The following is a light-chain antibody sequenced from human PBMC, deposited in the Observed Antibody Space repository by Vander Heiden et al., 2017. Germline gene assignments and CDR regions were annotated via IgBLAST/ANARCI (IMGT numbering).Light chain of an antibody. V-gene: IGKV3-11*01. CDR2: DAS. Sequence: EIVFTQYPATLSLSPGERATLSCRASQSVSSYLAWYQQKPGQAPRLLIYDASNRATGIPARFSGSGSGTDFTLTISSLEPEDFAVYYCQHRSNWPPITFGQGTRLEIK. J-gene: IGKJ5*01. CDR3: QHRSNWPPIT. CDR1: QSVSSY.